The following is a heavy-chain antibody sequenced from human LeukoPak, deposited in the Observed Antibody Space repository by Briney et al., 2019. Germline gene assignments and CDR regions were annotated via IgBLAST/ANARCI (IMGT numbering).Heavy chain of an antibody. CDR2: INWSGGST. Sequence: PGGSLRLSCAASGFTFDDYGMSRVRQAPGKGLEWVSGINWSGGSTGYADSVKGRFTISRDNAKNSLYLQMNSLRAEDTAVYYCARDYSSLEQQMGRLTTGFDYWGQGTLVTVSS. V-gene: IGHV3-20*04. CDR3: ARDYSSLEQQMGRLTTGFDY. D-gene: IGHD6-13*01. CDR1: GFTFDDYG. J-gene: IGHJ4*02.